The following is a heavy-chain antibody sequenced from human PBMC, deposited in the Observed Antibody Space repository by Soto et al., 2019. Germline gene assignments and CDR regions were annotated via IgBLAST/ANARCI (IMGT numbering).Heavy chain of an antibody. CDR1: GFTFSDYY. V-gene: IGHV3-11*01. Sequence: QVQLVESGGGLVKPGGSLRLSCAASGFTFSDYYMSWIRQAPGKGLAWVSYVSSSGSTIYYADSVKGEFTSTRDNAKNSMNLQTNSRRAEDTAEYYCAWGGQQLHGMDVWVHGPTVTVSS. CDR3: AWGGQQLHGMDV. CDR2: VSSSGSTI. D-gene: IGHD6-13*01. J-gene: IGHJ6*02.